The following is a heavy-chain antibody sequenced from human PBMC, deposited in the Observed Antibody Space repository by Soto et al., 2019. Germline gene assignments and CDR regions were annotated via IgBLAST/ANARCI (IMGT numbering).Heavy chain of an antibody. Sequence: SETLSLTCAVSGDSISSGGYSWSWIRPPPGKGLELIGYIYHSGSTYYNPSLKSRVTISVDRSKNQFSLKLSSVTAADTAVYYCARGGSSSWYQVSFDYWGQGTLVTVSS. V-gene: IGHV4-30-2*01. CDR3: ARGGSSSWYQVSFDY. J-gene: IGHJ4*02. CDR1: GDSISSGGYS. D-gene: IGHD6-13*01. CDR2: IYHSGST.